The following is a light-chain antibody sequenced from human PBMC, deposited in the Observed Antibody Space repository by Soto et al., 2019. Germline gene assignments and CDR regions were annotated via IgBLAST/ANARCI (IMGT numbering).Light chain of an antibody. Sequence: EIVLTQSPVTLSLSPGERATLSCRASQSVFSSLAWYQQKPGQAPRLLIYDASTRATAIPARFRGSGSGTDFTLTISSLEPEDFAVYYCQQYNNWPRTFGQGTKVEIK. V-gene: IGKV3-11*01. CDR2: DAS. J-gene: IGKJ1*01. CDR3: QQYNNWPRT. CDR1: QSVFSS.